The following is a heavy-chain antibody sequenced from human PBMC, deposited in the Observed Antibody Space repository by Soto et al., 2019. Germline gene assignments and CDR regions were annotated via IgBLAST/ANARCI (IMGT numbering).Heavy chain of an antibody. CDR3: AREKSTSSHLHAEVPQYYYMDV. D-gene: IGHD2-2*01. V-gene: IGHV6-1*01. Sequence: PTQTLSITCDISGDNVSSNSAAWNWIRQSPSRGLEWLGRTYYRSKWYNDYAVSVKSRITINPDTSKNQFSLQLNSVTPEDTAVYYCAREKSTSSHLHAEVPQYYYMDVWGKGTTVTVSS. CDR2: TYYRSKWYN. J-gene: IGHJ6*03. CDR1: GDNVSSNSAA.